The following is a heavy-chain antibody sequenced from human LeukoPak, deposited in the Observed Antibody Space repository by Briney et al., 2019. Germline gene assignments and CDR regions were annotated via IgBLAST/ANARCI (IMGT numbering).Heavy chain of an antibody. D-gene: IGHD2-15*01. CDR1: GVSVSSDY. V-gene: IGHV3-53*01. J-gene: IGHJ4*02. CDR2: IYSSGIT. Sequence: PGGSLRLSCAASGVSVSSDYMNWVRQAPGKGLEWVSIIYSSGITYYADSVKGRFTIARDKSKNTLFLQMNSLRAEDTAVYYCGRIASGGKPNDYWGPGTLVTVSS. CDR3: GRIASGGKPNDY.